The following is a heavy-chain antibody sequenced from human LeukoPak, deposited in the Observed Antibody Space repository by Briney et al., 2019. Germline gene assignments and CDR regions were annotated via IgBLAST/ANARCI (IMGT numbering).Heavy chain of an antibody. D-gene: IGHD5-18*01. CDR3: ATFGRGYTYGSPRDYFDY. V-gene: IGHV1-69*06. Sequence: SVKVSCKASGGTFGSFGITWVRQAPGQGLEWMGSIIHIFGTTNYAQNFQGRVTITADKYTSTAYMELGSLRSEDTAVYYCATFGRGYTYGSPRDYFDYWGQGTLVTVSS. J-gene: IGHJ4*02. CDR2: IIHIFGTT. CDR1: GGTFGSFG.